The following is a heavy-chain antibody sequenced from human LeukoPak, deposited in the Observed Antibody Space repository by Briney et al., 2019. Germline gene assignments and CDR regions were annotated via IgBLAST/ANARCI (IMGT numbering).Heavy chain of an antibody. CDR3: AKSRGSYSRDY. CDR2: MSGSGGST. CDR1: GFTFSSYA. J-gene: IGHJ4*02. Sequence: GGSLRLSCAASGFTFSSYAMSWVRQAPGKGLEWVSAMSGSGGSTYYVDSVKGRFTISRDNSKNTLYLQMNSLRAEDTAVYYCAKSRGSYSRDYWGQGTLVTVSS. V-gene: IGHV3-23*01. D-gene: IGHD1-26*01.